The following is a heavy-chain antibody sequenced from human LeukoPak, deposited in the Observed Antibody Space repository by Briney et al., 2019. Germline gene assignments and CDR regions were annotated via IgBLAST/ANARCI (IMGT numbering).Heavy chain of an antibody. CDR1: GGTFSSYA. D-gene: IGHD1-1*01. Sequence: GASVKVSCKASGGTFSSYAISWVRQAPGQGLEWMGGIIPSFGTANYAQKFQGRVTITADESTSTAYMELSSLRSEDTAVYYCARGSQLERRFDHYYYYMDVWGKGTTVTVFS. CDR2: IIPSFGTA. CDR3: ARGSQLERRFDHYYYYMDV. V-gene: IGHV1-69*13. J-gene: IGHJ6*03.